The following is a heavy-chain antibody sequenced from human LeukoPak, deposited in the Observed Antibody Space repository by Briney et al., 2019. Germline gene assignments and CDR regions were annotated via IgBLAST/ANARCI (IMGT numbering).Heavy chain of an antibody. CDR1: GFTFSSYA. Sequence: PGGSLRLSCAASGFTFSSYAMSWVRQAPGKGLEWVSVIGGSGSSTNYADSVKGRFTISRDNSKNTLYLQMNSLRAEDTAVYYCAKDPLPSAVTTRTEPDYWGQGTLVTVSS. CDR2: IGGSGSST. V-gene: IGHV3-23*01. D-gene: IGHD4-17*01. CDR3: AKDPLPSAVTTRTEPDY. J-gene: IGHJ4*02.